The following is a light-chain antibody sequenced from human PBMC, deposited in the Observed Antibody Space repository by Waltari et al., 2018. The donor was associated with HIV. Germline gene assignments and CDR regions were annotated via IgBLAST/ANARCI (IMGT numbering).Light chain of an antibody. CDR3: CSYAGSSTLV. CDR2: EVS. J-gene: IGLJ2*01. V-gene: IGLV2-23*02. CDR1: SRDVGSSNL. Sequence: QSALNQPAKVSGSPGQSITISCTGTSRDVGSSNLVPWYQQHPGKAPKLMIYEVSKRPSGVSNRFSGSKSGNTASLTISGLQAEDEADYYCCSYAGSSTLVFGGGTKLTVL.